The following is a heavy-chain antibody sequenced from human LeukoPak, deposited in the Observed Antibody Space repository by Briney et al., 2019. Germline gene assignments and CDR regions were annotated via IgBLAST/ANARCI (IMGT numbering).Heavy chain of an antibody. J-gene: IGHJ4*02. Sequence: PSETLSLTCTVSGDFITAYYWSWIRQPPGKGLEWIGYVYYSGSTEYNPSLRSRVTISLEMSKRQFSLNLTSVTAADTAVYYCASNTGTVFDYWGQGALVTVSS. D-gene: IGHD7-27*01. V-gene: IGHV4-59*01. CDR1: GDFITAYY. CDR2: VYYSGST. CDR3: ASNTGTVFDY.